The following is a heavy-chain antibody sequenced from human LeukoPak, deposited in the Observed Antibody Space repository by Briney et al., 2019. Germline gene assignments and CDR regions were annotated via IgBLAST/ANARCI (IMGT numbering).Heavy chain of an antibody. CDR3: ARRLVRRYWSALYYYMDV. J-gene: IGHJ6*03. CDR2: IYHSGST. CDR1: GYSISSGYY. V-gene: IGHV4-38-2*02. Sequence: PSQTLSLTCTVSGYSISSGYYWGWIRQPPGKGLEWIGSIYHSGSTYYNPSLKSRVTISVDTSKNQFSLKLSSVTAADTAVYYCARRLVRRYWSALYYYMDVWGKGTTVTVSS. D-gene: IGHD6-25*01.